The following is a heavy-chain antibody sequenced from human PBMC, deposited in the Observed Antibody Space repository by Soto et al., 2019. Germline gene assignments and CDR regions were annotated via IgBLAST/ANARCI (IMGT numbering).Heavy chain of an antibody. J-gene: IGHJ4*02. CDR3: AKDPHYLPGGRCYRLFDS. D-gene: IGHD2-15*01. Sequence: EVQLLESGGGLVQPGGSLRLSCAASGFTFSSHAMTWVRQAPGKGLEWVSLITGSGTTYYADSVKGRFTISRDNSKNPLYLQRNSLRAEDTAVYYCAKDPHYLPGGRCYRLFDSWGQGTLVNVSS. V-gene: IGHV3-23*01. CDR2: ITGSGTT. CDR1: GFTFSSHA.